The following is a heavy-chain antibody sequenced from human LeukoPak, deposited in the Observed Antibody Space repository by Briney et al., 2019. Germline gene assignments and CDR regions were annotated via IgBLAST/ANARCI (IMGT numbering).Heavy chain of an antibody. CDR3: ARVPRYEAFDI. J-gene: IGHJ3*02. CDR2: INPSGGST. Sequence: GIINPSGGSTSYAQKFQGRVTMTRDTSTSTVYMELSSLRSEDTAVYYCARVPRYEAFDIWGQGTMVTVSS. V-gene: IGHV1-46*01.